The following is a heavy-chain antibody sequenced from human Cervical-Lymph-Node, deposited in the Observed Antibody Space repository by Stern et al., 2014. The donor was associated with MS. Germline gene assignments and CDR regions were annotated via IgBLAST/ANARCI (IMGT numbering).Heavy chain of an antibody. Sequence: QVQLQESGPGLVKPSQTLSLTCTVSGVSITSRSFYWTWIRQPAGKGLEWIGRIYVRGHTDYNPALKGRVTMSLDASKNQFSLELTSVTADDTAVYYCARQAGYYDNSAYYNYWGQGTLVTVSS. CDR1: GVSITSRSFY. D-gene: IGHD3-22*01. V-gene: IGHV4-61*02. CDR2: IYVRGHT. J-gene: IGHJ4*02. CDR3: ARQAGYYDNSAYYNY.